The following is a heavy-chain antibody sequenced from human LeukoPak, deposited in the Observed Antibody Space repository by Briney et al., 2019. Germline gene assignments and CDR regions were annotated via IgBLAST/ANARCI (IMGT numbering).Heavy chain of an antibody. CDR1: GGSISSYY. CDR3: ARGLGYCSSTSCPYYYYYMDV. V-gene: IGHV4-4*07. Sequence: SETLSLTCTVSGGSISSYYWSWIRQPAGKGLEWIGRIYTSGSTNYNPSLKSRVTMSVDTSKNQFSLKLSSVTAADTAVYYCARGLGYCSSTSCPYYYYYMDVWGKGTTVTVSS. D-gene: IGHD2-2*01. J-gene: IGHJ6*03. CDR2: IYTSGST.